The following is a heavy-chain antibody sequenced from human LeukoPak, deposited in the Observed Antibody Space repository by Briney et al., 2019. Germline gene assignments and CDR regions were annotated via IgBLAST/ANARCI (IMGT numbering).Heavy chain of an antibody. V-gene: IGHV1-69*04. CDR3: ARGYCCGGSCYSGDAFDI. J-gene: IGHJ3*02. D-gene: IGHD2-15*01. CDR2: IIPILGIA. Sequence: GSSVKVSCKASGGTFSSYAISWVRQAPGQGLEWMGRIIPILGIANYAQKFQGRVTITADKSTSTAYMELSSLRSEDTAVYYCARGYCCGGSCYSGDAFDIWGQGTMVTVSS. CDR1: GGTFSSYA.